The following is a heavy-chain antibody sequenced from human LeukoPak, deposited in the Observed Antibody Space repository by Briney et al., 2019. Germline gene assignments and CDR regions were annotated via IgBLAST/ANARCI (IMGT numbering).Heavy chain of an antibody. CDR1: GYTFTSYG. D-gene: IGHD2-21*02. V-gene: IGHV1-18*01. CDR3: ARDENHIVVVTAILDY. J-gene: IGHJ4*02. Sequence: GASVKVSCKASGYTFTSYGISWVRQAPGQGLEWMGWISAYNGNTNYAQKLQGRVTMTTDTSTSTAYMELRSLRSDDTAVYYCARDENHIVVVTAILDYWGQGTLVTVSS. CDR2: ISAYNGNT.